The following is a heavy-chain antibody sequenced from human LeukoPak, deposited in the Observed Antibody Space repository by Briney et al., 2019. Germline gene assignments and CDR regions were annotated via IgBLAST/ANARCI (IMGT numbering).Heavy chain of an antibody. Sequence: ASVKVSCKASGYTFTGYYMHWVRPAPGQGLEWMEWINPNSGGTNYAQKFQGRVTMTRDTSISTAYMELSRLRSDDTAVYYCARTPSSYDYIWGSYRYLDYWGQGTLVSVS. CDR1: GYTFTGYY. V-gene: IGHV1-2*02. J-gene: IGHJ4*02. CDR2: INPNSGGT. CDR3: ARTPSSYDYIWGSYRYLDY. D-gene: IGHD3-16*02.